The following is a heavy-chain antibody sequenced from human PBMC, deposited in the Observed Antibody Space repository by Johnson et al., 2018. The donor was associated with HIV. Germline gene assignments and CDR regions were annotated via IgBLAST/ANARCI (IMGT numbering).Heavy chain of an antibody. D-gene: IGHD3-3*01. J-gene: IGHJ3*02. CDR2: ISYDGSNK. Sequence: QVQLVESGGGVVQPGRSLRLSCAASGFTFSSYAMHWVRQAPGMGLEWVADISYDGSNKYYADSVKGRFTISRDNSKNTLYLQMNSLRAEDTAVYYCASRQYFSSFDIWGQGTMVTVSS. CDR1: GFTFSSYA. V-gene: IGHV3-30*03. CDR3: ASRQYFSSFDI.